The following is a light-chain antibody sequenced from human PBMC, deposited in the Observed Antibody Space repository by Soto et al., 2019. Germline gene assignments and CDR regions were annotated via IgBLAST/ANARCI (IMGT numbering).Light chain of an antibody. V-gene: IGKV1-5*03. CDR3: QQYIAVSRT. Sequence: DIQMTQSPSTLSASVGDRVTITCRASQSISTWLAWYQHRPGKAPKLLIYQASSLEGGVPSRFSGSGSGTEFTLTISSLQRDDFATYYCQQYIAVSRTFGQGTKVDIK. CDR1: QSISTW. CDR2: QAS. J-gene: IGKJ1*01.